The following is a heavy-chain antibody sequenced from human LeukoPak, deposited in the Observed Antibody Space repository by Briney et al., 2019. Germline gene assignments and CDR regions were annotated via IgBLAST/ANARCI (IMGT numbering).Heavy chain of an antibody. CDR1: GFTFSSYA. D-gene: IGHD3-3*01. Sequence: PGGSLRLSCAVSGFTFSSYAMSWVRQAPGKGLEWVSAISGSDGSTYYADSVKGRFTISRDNSKNTLYLQMNSLRAEDTAVYYCASGYYDFWSGYYPIDYWGQGTLVTVSS. CDR3: ASGYYDFWSGYYPIDY. J-gene: IGHJ4*02. CDR2: ISGSDGST. V-gene: IGHV3-23*01.